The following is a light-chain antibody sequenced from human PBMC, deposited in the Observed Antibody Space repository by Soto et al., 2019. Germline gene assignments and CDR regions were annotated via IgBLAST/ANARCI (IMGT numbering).Light chain of an antibody. Sequence: EIVLTHSPGTLSLSPWEIATLSCRASESVASSYLAWYQQKPGQAPRLLIYGASSRATGIPDRFSGSGSGTDFTLTISRLEPGDFAVYYCQQYVTSPPGTFGQGTKVDIK. CDR3: QQYVTSPPGT. CDR2: GAS. V-gene: IGKV3-20*01. CDR1: ESVASSY. J-gene: IGKJ1*01.